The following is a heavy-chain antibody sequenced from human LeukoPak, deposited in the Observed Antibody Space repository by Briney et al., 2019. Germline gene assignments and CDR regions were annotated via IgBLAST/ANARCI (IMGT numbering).Heavy chain of an antibody. CDR2: MRHDGSSE. J-gene: IGHJ4*02. CDR1: GFSISSYG. V-gene: IGHV3-30*02. Sequence: GGSLRLSCESSGFSISSYGIHWVRQAPGKGLEWVAFMRHDGSSEFYIDSVKGRFTIPRDNFKNTLYLQMNSLRLEDTAVYYCARDSYGDYLLRFWGQGTLVTVSS. CDR3: ARDSYGDYLLRF. D-gene: IGHD4-17*01.